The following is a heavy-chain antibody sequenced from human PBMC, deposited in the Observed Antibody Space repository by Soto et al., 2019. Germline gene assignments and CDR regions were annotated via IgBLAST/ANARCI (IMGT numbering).Heavy chain of an antibody. D-gene: IGHD3-22*01. CDR1: GFTFSSYG. J-gene: IGHJ4*02. CDR2: ISYDGSNK. V-gene: IGHV3-30*18. Sequence: PGGSLRLSGGTSGFTFSSYGMHWVRQAPGKGLEWVAVISYDGSNKYYADSVKGRFTISRDNSKNTLYLQMNSLRAEDTAVYYCAKDPHPYYYDSSGLFDYWGQGTLVTVSS. CDR3: AKDPHPYYYDSSGLFDY.